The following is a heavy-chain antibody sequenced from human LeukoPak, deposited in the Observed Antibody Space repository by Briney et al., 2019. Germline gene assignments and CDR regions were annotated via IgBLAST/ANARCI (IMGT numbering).Heavy chain of an antibody. Sequence: GGSLRLSCAASGFTVSSNYMSWVRQAPGKGLEWVSVIYSGGSTYYADSVKGRFTISRDNSKNTLYLQMNSLRAEDTAVYYCARVGYYDILTGRADNWFDPWGQGTLVTVSX. D-gene: IGHD3-9*01. CDR1: GFTVSSNY. V-gene: IGHV3-66*01. CDR2: IYSGGST. J-gene: IGHJ5*02. CDR3: ARVGYYDILTGRADNWFDP.